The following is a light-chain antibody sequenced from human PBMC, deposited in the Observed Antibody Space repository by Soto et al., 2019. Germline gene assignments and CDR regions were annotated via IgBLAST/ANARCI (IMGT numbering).Light chain of an antibody. V-gene: IGKV3-11*01. CDR1: QSVSSY. J-gene: IGKJ3*01. CDR3: QQRSNWPVT. Sequence: EIVLTQSPANLSLSPGERATLSCRASQSVSSYLAWYQQKPGQAPRLLIYDASNRATGIPARFSGSGSGTDFTLTISSLEPEDFAVYHCQQRSNWPVTFGPGTRWIS. CDR2: DAS.